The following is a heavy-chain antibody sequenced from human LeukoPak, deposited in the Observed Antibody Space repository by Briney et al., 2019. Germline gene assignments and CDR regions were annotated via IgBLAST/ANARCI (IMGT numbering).Heavy chain of an antibody. Sequence: PGGSLRLSCAASGFTFSSYWMHWVRQAPGKGLVWVSRINSDGSSTSYADSVKGRFTISRDNAKNTLYLQMNSLRAKDTAVYYCARDRIQLWTYQYMDVWGKGTTVTVSS. CDR3: ARDRIQLWTYQYMDV. J-gene: IGHJ6*03. CDR1: GFTFSSYW. D-gene: IGHD5-18*01. V-gene: IGHV3-74*01. CDR2: INSDGSST.